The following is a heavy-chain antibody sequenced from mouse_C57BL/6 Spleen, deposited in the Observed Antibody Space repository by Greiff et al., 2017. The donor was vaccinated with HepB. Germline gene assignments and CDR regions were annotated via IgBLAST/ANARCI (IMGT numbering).Heavy chain of an antibody. J-gene: IGHJ2*01. Sequence: VQLQQSGAELVRPGASVKLSCTASGFNIKDDYMHWVKQRPEQGLEWIGWIDPENGDTEYASKFQGKATITADTSSNTAYLQLSSLTSEDTAVYYCTTVGAQATRFDYWGQGTTLTVSS. D-gene: IGHD3-2*02. CDR3: TTVGAQATRFDY. CDR2: IDPENGDT. V-gene: IGHV14-4*01. CDR1: GFNIKDDY.